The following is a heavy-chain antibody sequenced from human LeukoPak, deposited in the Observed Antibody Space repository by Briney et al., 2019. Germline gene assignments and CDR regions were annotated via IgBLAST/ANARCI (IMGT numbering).Heavy chain of an antibody. Sequence: KPGGSLRLSCAASGFTFSSYSMNWVRQAPGKGLEWVSSISSSSSYIYYADSVKGRFTVSRDNAKNSLYLQMNSLRAEDTAVYYCAKEESVLRFLEWPPSLLGAFDIWGQGTMVTVSS. D-gene: IGHD3-3*01. CDR3: AKEESVLRFLEWPPSLLGAFDI. CDR2: ISSSSSYI. CDR1: GFTFSSYS. J-gene: IGHJ3*02. V-gene: IGHV3-21*01.